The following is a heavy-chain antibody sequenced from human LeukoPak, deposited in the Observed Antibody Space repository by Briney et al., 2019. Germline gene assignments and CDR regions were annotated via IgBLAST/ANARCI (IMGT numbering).Heavy chain of an antibody. Sequence: PSQTLSLTCAASGGSISSGGYPWSWIRQPPGKGLEWIGYIYHSGSTYYNPSLNSRVIISVDRTKNQFSLKLSSVTAADTAVYYCARFNRKTNWFDPWGQGTLVTVSS. CDR1: GGSISSGGYP. V-gene: IGHV4-30-2*01. J-gene: IGHJ5*02. D-gene: IGHD3-16*02. CDR3: ARFNRKTNWFDP. CDR2: IYHSGST.